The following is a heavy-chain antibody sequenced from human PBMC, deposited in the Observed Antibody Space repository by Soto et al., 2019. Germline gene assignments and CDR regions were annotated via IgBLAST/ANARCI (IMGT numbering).Heavy chain of an antibody. CDR2: LYSGGST. V-gene: IGHV3-66*01. Sequence: EVQLVESGGGLVQPGGSLRLSCAASGISVTTNYMSWVRQAPGKGLEWVSVLYSGGSTYYADSVKGRFTISRDNSKNTLYLQMNSLSGEDTAVYYCVLHDWFDPWGQGTLVTVSS. CDR3: VLHDWFDP. J-gene: IGHJ5*02. CDR1: GISVTTNY.